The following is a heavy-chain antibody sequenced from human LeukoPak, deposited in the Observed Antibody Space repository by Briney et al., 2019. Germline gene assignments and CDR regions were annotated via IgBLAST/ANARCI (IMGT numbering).Heavy chain of an antibody. Sequence: PGGSLRLPCAVSGFTVTVNYMSWVRQAPGKGLVWVSIIYRSGSISYADSVKGRFIISRDSSTNTLSLQMTSLRAEDTAVYYCAADFYTSYHLGYWGQGTLVTVSS. D-gene: IGHD3-16*01. V-gene: IGHV3-66*01. CDR1: GFTVTVNY. CDR2: IYRSGSI. J-gene: IGHJ4*02. CDR3: AADFYTSYHLGY.